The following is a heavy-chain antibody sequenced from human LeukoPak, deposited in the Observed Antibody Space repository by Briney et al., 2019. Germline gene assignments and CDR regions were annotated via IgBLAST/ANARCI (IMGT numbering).Heavy chain of an antibody. CDR2: ISANKGDT. CDR3: ARADIIVVAGATPVGSAFEY. V-gene: IGHV1-18*01. D-gene: IGHD2-15*01. J-gene: IGHJ4*02. CDR1: GYTFISYG. Sequence: ASLKVSCKTSGYTFISYGISWLRQAPGQGIEWMGWISANKGDTEYAQKFQGRLTVTRDTSTSTAYMELKRLKSDDTAVYYCARADIIVVAGATPVGSAFEYWGQGTLITVS.